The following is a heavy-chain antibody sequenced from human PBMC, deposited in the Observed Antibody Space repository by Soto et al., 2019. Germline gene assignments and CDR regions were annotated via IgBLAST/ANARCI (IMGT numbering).Heavy chain of an antibody. CDR2: VSRSGTTM. V-gene: IGHV3-11*01. D-gene: IGHD6-6*01. J-gene: IGHJ4*02. CDR1: GFTFSDYD. Sequence: QVQLAESGGGLVEPGGYLRISCAASGFTFSDYDMSWIRQSPGKGLEWVSFVSRSGTTMYFADSVKGRFTISRDNAKNSLYLQMNSLRAEDTAVYYCARMGSREARPSYWGQGTLVTVSS. CDR3: ARMGSREARPSY.